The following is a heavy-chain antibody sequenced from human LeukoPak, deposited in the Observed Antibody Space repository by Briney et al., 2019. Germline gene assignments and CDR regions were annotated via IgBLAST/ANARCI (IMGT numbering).Heavy chain of an antibody. CDR3: AKGCMVRGVIGIIFDS. CDR1: GFTFSSYA. J-gene: IGHJ4*02. Sequence: PGGSLRLSCAASGFTFSSYAMSWVRQAPGKGLEWVSAISGSGGSTYYADSVKGRFTISRDNSKHTLYLKMTRVREEDTAVSYCAKGCMVRGVIGIIFDSWGQGTLVTVSS. V-gene: IGHV3-23*01. CDR2: ISGSGGST. D-gene: IGHD3-10*01.